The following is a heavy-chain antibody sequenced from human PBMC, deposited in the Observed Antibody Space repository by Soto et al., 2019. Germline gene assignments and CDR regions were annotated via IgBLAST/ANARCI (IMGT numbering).Heavy chain of an antibody. Sequence: SETLSLTCTVSGGSISSYYWSWIRQPPGKGLEWIGYIYYSGSTNYNPSLKSRVTISVDTSKNQFSLKLSSVTAADTAVYFCARGLLNSSSTSCQGFDYWGQGTLVTVSS. D-gene: IGHD2-2*01. CDR1: GGSISSYY. J-gene: IGHJ4*02. CDR3: ARGLLNSSSTSCQGFDY. V-gene: IGHV4-59*01. CDR2: IYYSGST.